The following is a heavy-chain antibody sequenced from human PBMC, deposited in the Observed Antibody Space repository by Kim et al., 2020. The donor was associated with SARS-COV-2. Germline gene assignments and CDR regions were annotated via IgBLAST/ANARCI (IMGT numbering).Heavy chain of an antibody. J-gene: IGHJ3*02. CDR2: ISGSGGAT. V-gene: IGHV3-23*01. Sequence: GGSLRLSCAASGFTFSTFGMTWVRQAPGKGLECVSGISGSGGATYYADSVKGRFTISRDNSNNTLYPQMSSLRVEDTAVYYCTRGSTFDIWGQGTMVTVS. CDR1: GFTFSTFG. CDR3: TRGSTFDI.